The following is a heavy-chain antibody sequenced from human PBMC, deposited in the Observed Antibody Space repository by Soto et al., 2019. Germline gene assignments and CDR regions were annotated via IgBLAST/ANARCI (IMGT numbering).Heavy chain of an antibody. Sequence: GGSLRLSCSASGFTFSSYAMHWVRQAPGKGLEYVSAISSNGGSTYYADSVKGRFTISRDNSKNTLYLQMSSLRAEDTAVYYGVMGYLEWILPIDYWGQGTLVTVSS. CDR3: VMGYLEWILPIDY. D-gene: IGHD3-3*01. CDR1: GFTFSSYA. J-gene: IGHJ4*02. V-gene: IGHV3-64D*08. CDR2: ISSNGGST.